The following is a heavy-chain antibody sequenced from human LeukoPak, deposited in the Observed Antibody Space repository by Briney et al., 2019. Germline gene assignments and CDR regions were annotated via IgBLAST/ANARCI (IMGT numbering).Heavy chain of an antibody. J-gene: IGHJ3*02. Sequence: GESLKISCKGSGYRFTSYWIGWVRQMPGKGLEWMGYIYPNDSDTRYSPSFQGQVTISADRSIATAYLQWSSLKASDTAMYYCARRGDVSSLMAFDIWGQGTMVTVSS. CDR3: ARRGDVSSLMAFDI. D-gene: IGHD6-6*01. CDR2: IYPNDSDT. CDR1: GYRFTSYW. V-gene: IGHV5-51*01.